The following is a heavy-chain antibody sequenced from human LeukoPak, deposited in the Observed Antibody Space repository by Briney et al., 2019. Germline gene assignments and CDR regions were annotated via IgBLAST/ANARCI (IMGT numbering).Heavy chain of an antibody. CDR2: VKSKTGGGTT. CDR1: GFSFSDAW. J-gene: IGHJ4*02. V-gene: IGHV3-15*01. Sequence: GGSLRLSCEASGFSFSDAWMSWVRQAPGKGLEWVGRVKSKTGGGTTDYGAPVKGRFTISRDDSKNMLYLQMNSLKTEDTGVYYCTTGIVGVPAPDYWGQGTLVTVSS. CDR3: TTGIVGVPAPDY. D-gene: IGHD1-26*01.